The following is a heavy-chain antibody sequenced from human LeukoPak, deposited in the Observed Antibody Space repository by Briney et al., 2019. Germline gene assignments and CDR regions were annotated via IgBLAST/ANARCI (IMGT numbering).Heavy chain of an antibody. V-gene: IGHV3-23*01. Sequence: GGSLRLSCAASGFTFSSYAMSWVRQAPGKGLEWVSAISGSGGSTYYADSVKGRFTISRDNAKNSLYLQMNSLRAEDTAVYYCAKDGEGTRPIYYYRDVGGKGTTVTVSS. CDR1: GFTFSSYA. CDR2: ISGSGGST. D-gene: IGHD3-10*01. CDR3: AKDGEGTRPIYYYRDV. J-gene: IGHJ6*03.